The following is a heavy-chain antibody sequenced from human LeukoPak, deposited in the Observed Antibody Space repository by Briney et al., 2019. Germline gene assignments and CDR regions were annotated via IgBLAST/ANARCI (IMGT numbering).Heavy chain of an antibody. J-gene: IGHJ4*02. V-gene: IGHV3-53*01. D-gene: IGHD3-10*01. CDR1: GFTVSSNF. CDR3: ARASYYGSGSYYRYTFDY. CDR2: IYSSGDT. Sequence: PGGSLRLSCAASGFTVSSNFMSWVRQAPGKGLEWVSVIYSSGDTYYADSVKGRFTISRDNSKNTLYLQMNSLRAEDTAVYYCARASYYGSGSYYRYTFDYWGQGTLVTVSS.